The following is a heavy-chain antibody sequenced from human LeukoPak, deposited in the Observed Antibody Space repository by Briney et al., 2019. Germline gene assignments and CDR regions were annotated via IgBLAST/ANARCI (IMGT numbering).Heavy chain of an antibody. CDR3: ARSGSQLWLSYFDY. J-gene: IGHJ4*02. CDR1: GGSISSSSYY. V-gene: IGHV4-39*01. CDR2: IYYSGST. D-gene: IGHD5-18*01. Sequence: SETLSLTCTVSGGSISSSSYYWGWIRQPPGKGLEWIGSIYYSGSTYYNPSLKSRVTISVDTSKNQFSLKLSSVTAADTAVYYCARSGSQLWLSYFDYWGQGTLVTVSS.